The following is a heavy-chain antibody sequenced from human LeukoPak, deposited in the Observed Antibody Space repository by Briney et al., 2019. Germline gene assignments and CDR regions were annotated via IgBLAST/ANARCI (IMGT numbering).Heavy chain of an antibody. CDR1: GGSIRSYY. CDR2: IYYSGST. CDR3: ARDRPYCSSTSCSKNWFDP. Sequence: SETLSLTCTVSGGSIRSYYWSWIRQPPGKGLAWIGYIYYSGSTNYNPSLKCRVTISVDTSKNQFSLKLSSVTAADTAVYYCARDRPYCSSTSCSKNWFDPWGQGTLVTVSS. D-gene: IGHD2-2*01. V-gene: IGHV4-59*01. J-gene: IGHJ5*02.